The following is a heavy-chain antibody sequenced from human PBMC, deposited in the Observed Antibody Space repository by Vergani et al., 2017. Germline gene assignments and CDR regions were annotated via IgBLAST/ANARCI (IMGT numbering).Heavy chain of an antibody. D-gene: IGHD1-20*01. J-gene: IGHJ6*02. Sequence: QLQLQQSGPGLVKPSETLFLTCTVSADSISSGYYWGWIRQPPGKGLEWIGSIYHSGSTYYNPSLKSRVTISVDTSKNQFSLKLSSVTAADTAVYYCARQAPAWYNWNDLLYYYYYGMDVWGQGTTVTVSS. V-gene: IGHV4-38-2*02. CDR2: IYHSGST. CDR3: ARQAPAWYNWNDLLYYYYYGMDV. CDR1: ADSISSGYY.